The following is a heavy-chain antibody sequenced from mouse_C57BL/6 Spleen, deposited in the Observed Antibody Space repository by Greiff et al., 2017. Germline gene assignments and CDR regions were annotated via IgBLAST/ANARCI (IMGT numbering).Heavy chain of an antibody. J-gene: IGHJ3*01. V-gene: IGHV5-17*01. CDR1: GFTFSDYG. Sequence: EVHLVESGGGLVKPGGSLKLSCAASGFTFSDYGMHWVRQAPEKGLEWVAYISSGSSTIYYADTVKGRFTISRDNAKNTLFLQMTSLRSEDTAMYYCARSYDSNSCAYWGQGTLVTVSA. CDR3: ARSYDSNSCAY. D-gene: IGHD2-5*01. CDR2: ISSGSSTI.